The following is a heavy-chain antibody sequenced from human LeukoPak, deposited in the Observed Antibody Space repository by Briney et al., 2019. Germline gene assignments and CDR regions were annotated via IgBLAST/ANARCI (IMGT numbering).Heavy chain of an antibody. CDR1: GGSISGGGYY. Sequence: PSETLSLTCTVSGGSISGGGYYWSWIRQHPGKGLEWIGYIYYSGSTYYNPSLKSRVTISVDTSKNQFSLKLSSVTAADTAVYYCARQITYGSGSYYWFDPWGQGTLVTVSS. CDR2: IYYSGST. CDR3: ARQITYGSGSYYWFDP. J-gene: IGHJ5*02. V-gene: IGHV4-31*03. D-gene: IGHD3-10*01.